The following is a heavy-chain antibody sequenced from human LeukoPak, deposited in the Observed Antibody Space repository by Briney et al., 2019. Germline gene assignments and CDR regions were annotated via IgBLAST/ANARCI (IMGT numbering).Heavy chain of an antibody. CDR2: INPSGGST. Sequence: GASVKVSCKASGYTFTSYYMHWVRQAPGQGLEWMGIINPSGGSTSYAQKFQGRVTMTRDMSTSTVYMELSSLRSEDTAVYYCARWNDYGDYGGYYFDYWGQGTLVTVSS. CDR1: GYTFTSYY. J-gene: IGHJ4*02. D-gene: IGHD4-17*01. V-gene: IGHV1-46*01. CDR3: ARWNDYGDYGGYYFDY.